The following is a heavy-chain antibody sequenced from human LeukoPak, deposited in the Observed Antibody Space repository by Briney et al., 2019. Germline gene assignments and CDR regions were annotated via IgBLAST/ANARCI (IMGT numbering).Heavy chain of an antibody. J-gene: IGHJ4*02. CDR1: GGFISSYY. D-gene: IGHD3-10*01. V-gene: IGHV4-59*12. CDR2: IYYSGST. CDR3: ARRFRYYYGSGSSYYFDY. Sequence: SETLSLTCTVSGGFISSYYWSWIRQPPGKGLEWIGYIYYSGSTNYNPSLKSRVTISVDTSKNQFSLKLSSVTAADTAVYYCARRFRYYYGSGSSYYFDYWGQGTLVTVSS.